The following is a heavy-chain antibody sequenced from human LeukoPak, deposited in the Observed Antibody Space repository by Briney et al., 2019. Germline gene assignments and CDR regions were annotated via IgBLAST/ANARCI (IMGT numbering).Heavy chain of an antibody. V-gene: IGHV3-23*01. CDR2: ISGSTGRT. D-gene: IGHD4-17*01. CDR1: GFTFSTYA. J-gene: IGHJ4*02. Sequence: GGSLRLSCAASGFTFSTYAMSWVRQAPGKGLEWVSAISGSTGRTYYADSVKGRFTISRDNSKNTLYLQMNSLRAEDTAVYYCAKLLLYDYGDYLDYWGQGTLVTVSS. CDR3: AKLLLYDYGDYLDY.